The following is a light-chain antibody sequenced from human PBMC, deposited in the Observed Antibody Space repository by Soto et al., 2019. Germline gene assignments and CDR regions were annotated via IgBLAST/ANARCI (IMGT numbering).Light chain of an antibody. CDR3: AAWDDNLNGPL. CDR2: ADS. J-gene: IGLJ1*01. V-gene: IGLV1-44*01. Sequence: QSVGTQPPSASGTPGQGVTISCSGDISNIGTNSVHWYQHLPGTAPKLVIYADSQRPSGVPDRFSGSKSGTSASLAISGLQSEDDADYLCAAWDDNLNGPLFGTGTKVTVL. CDR1: ISNIGTNS.